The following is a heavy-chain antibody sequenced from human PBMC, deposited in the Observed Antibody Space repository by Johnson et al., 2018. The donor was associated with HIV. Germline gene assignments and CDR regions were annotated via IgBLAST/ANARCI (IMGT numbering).Heavy chain of an antibody. Sequence: VQLVESGGGLVKPGGSLRLSCAASGFTFSSYAMHWVRQAPGKGLEWVAVISYDGSNKYYADSVKGRFTISRDDSKNTLFLQMNSLRPEDTAVYYCAKDGAWGADAFDIWGQGTMVTVSS. D-gene: IGHD3-16*01. CDR3: AKDGAWGADAFDI. CDR2: ISYDGSNK. CDR1: GFTFSSYA. V-gene: IGHV3-30*04. J-gene: IGHJ3*02.